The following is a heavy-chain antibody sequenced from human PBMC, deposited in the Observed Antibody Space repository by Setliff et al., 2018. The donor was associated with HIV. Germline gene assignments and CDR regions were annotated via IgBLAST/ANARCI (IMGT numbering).Heavy chain of an antibody. J-gene: IGHJ4*02. V-gene: IGHV4-4*09. Sequence: KPSETLSLTCTVSGGSISSYYWSWVRQPPGKGLEWIGYIYTTGSTNYNPSLKSRVTMSVDTSKNQFSLRLTSVTAADTAVYYCARAYFGSGVYYWGQGTLVTVSS. CDR1: GGSISSYY. CDR2: IYTTGST. D-gene: IGHD3-10*01. CDR3: ARAYFGSGVYY.